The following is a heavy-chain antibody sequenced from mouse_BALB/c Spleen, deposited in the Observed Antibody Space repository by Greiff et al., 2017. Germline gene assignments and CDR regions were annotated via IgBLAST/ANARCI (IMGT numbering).Heavy chain of an antibody. CDR3: VRGGYYDYLYAMDY. J-gene: IGHJ4*01. CDR2: IRSKSNNYAT. Sequence: EVQRVESGGGLVQPKGSLKLSCAASGFTFNTYAMNWVRQAPGKGLEWVARIRSKSNNYATYYADSVKDRFTISRDDSQSMLYLQMNNLKTEDTAMYYCVRGGYYDYLYAMDYWGQGTSVTVSS. CDR1: GFTFNTYA. D-gene: IGHD2-4*01. V-gene: IGHV10-1*02.